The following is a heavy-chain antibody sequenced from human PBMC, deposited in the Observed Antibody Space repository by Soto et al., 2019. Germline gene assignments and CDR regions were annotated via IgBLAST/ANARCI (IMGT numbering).Heavy chain of an antibody. D-gene: IGHD3-16*01. CDR1: GGSISSGDYY. Sequence: PSETLSLTCTVSGGSISSGDYYWSWIRQPPGKGLEWIGYIYYSGSTFYNPSLKNRVTISLDTSKIQFSLKLSSVTAADTAVYYCVREGGDNWFEPWGKGTLVTVSS. CDR2: IYYSGST. CDR3: VREGGDNWFEP. V-gene: IGHV4-30-4*01. J-gene: IGHJ5*02.